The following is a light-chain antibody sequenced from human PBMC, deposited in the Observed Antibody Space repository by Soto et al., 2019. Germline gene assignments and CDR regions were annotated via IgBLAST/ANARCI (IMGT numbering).Light chain of an antibody. CDR2: GAS. Sequence: EIVMTQSPDTLSLSTGETATLSCRASQSVDRYVAWYHQKPGQAPRLLIYGASKRATGFPARFSGSGSGTDFTLTISSLQSEDFAVYYCQQYNNWPWTFGQGTKVDI. V-gene: IGKV3-15*01. CDR1: QSVDRY. J-gene: IGKJ1*01. CDR3: QQYNNWPWT.